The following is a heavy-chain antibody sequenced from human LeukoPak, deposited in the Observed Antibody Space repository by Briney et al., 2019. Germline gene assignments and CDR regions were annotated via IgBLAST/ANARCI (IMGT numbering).Heavy chain of an antibody. V-gene: IGHV3-23*01. J-gene: IGHJ6*02. CDR2: ISSSGSGDNT. D-gene: IGHD3-10*01. Sequence: GGSLRLSCAASGVTLSTYAMSWARQAPGKGLEWVSGISSSGSGDNTYYADSVKGRFTISRDNSKNTLYLQMNSLRAEDTAVYYCANGRYYYYGMDVWGQGTTVTVSS. CDR1: GVTLSTYA. CDR3: ANGRYYYYGMDV.